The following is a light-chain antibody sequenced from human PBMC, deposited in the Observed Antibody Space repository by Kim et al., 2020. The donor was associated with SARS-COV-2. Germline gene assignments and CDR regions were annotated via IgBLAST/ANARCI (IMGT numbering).Light chain of an antibody. V-gene: IGLV2-8*01. CDR2: EVS. CDR3: SSFAAGNSVL. Sequence: QSALTQPPSASGSPGQSVTISCSGTSSDIGIYNYVSWYQQHPGKTPKLLIYEVSKRPSGVPDRFSGSKSGNTASLTVSGLQADDEADYYCSSFAAGNSVLFGGGTQLTVL. J-gene: IGLJ2*01. CDR1: SSDIGIYNY.